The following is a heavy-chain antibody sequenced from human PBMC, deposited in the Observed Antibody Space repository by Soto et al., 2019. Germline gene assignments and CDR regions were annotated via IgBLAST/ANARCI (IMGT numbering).Heavy chain of an antibody. CDR3: ARGFKAAAGVNWFDP. CDR2: IYYSGST. V-gene: IGHV4-59*01. J-gene: IGHJ5*02. D-gene: IGHD6-13*01. Sequence: PSETLSLTCTVSGGSISSYYWSWIRQPPGKGLEWIGYIYYSGSTNYNPSLKSRVTISVDTSKNQFSLKLSSVTAADTAVYYCARGFKAAAGVNWFDPWGQGTLVTVSS. CDR1: GGSISSYY.